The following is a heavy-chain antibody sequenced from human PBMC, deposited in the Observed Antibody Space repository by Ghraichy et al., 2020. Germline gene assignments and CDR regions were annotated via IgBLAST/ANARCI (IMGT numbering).Heavy chain of an antibody. V-gene: IGHV3-23*01. CDR2: IRGSGGNT. CDR1: GFTFSSYA. Sequence: GGSLRLSCAASGFTFSSYAMSWVRQAPGKGLEWVSAIRGSGGNTYYADSVKGRFTFSRDNSKNTLYLQMNSLRAEDTAVYYCAKYVVRVGGRCFRHWGQGTLVTVSS. CDR3: AKYVVRVGGRCFRH. D-gene: IGHD3-10*02. J-gene: IGHJ4*02.